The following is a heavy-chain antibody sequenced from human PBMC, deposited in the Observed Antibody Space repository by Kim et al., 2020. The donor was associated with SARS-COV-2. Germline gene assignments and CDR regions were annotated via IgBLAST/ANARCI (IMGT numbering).Heavy chain of an antibody. Sequence: GRSLRLSCAASGFTFSSYGMHWVRQAPGKGLEWVAVISYDGSNKYYADSVKGRFTISRDNSKNTLYLQMNSLRAEDTAVYYCAKDEDSSSTPDYWGQGTLVTVSS. D-gene: IGHD6-6*01. J-gene: IGHJ4*02. CDR2: ISYDGSNK. CDR3: AKDEDSSSTPDY. CDR1: GFTFSSYG. V-gene: IGHV3-30*18.